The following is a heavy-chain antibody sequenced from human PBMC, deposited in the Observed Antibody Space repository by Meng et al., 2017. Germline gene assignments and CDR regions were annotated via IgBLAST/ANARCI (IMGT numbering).Heavy chain of an antibody. Sequence: QVQTQRWCGGLFQPSSPLAPPCAVYGCSFSGYYWSWIRHPPGKGLEWIGDINHSGSTNYNPSLKSRVTISVDTSKNQFSLKLSSVTAADTAVYYCARGRSIVATRVAWFDPWGQGTLVTVSS. D-gene: IGHD5-12*01. J-gene: IGHJ5*02. V-gene: IGHV4-34*01. CDR2: INHSGST. CDR1: GCSFSGYY. CDR3: ARGRSIVATRVAWFDP.